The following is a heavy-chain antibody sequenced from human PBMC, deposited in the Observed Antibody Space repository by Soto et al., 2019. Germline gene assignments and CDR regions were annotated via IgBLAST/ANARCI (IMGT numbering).Heavy chain of an antibody. V-gene: IGHV4-39*01. D-gene: IGHD6-19*01. CDR2: IYYSGST. CDR1: GGSISSSSYY. J-gene: IGHJ6*02. CDR3: ARHQTRIAVAYYYYGMDV. Sequence: SETLSLTCTVSGGSISSSSYYWGWIRQPPGKGLEWIGSIYYSGSTYYNPSLKSRVTISVDTSKNQFSLKLSSVTAADTAVYYCARHQTRIAVAYYYYGMDVWGQGTTVTVSS.